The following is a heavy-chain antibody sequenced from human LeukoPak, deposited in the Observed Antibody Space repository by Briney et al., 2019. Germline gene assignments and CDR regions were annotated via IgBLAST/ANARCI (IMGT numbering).Heavy chain of an antibody. V-gene: IGHV3-30*18. CDR3: AKDRRGYSYGPFDY. CDR2: ISYDGSNK. CDR1: GFTFSSYG. J-gene: IGHJ4*02. D-gene: IGHD5-18*01. Sequence: GGSLRLSCAASGFTFSSYGMHWVRQAPGKGLEWVAVISYDGSNKYYADSVKGRFTISRGNSRNTLYLQMNSLRAEDTAVYYCAKDRRGYSYGPFDYWGQGTLVTVSS.